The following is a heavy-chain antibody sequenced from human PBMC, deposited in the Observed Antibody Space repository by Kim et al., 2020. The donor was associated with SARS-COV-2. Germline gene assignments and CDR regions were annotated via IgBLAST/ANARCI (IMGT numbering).Heavy chain of an antibody. V-gene: IGHV3-33*01. Sequence: GGSLRLSCAASGFTFSSYGMHWVRQAPGKGLEWVAVIWYDGSNKYYADSVKGRFTISRDNSKNTLYLQMNSLRAEDTAVYYCARGKGGVDIVATIIGYYFDYWGQGTLVTVSS. CDR3: ARGKGGVDIVATIIGYYFDY. CDR2: IWYDGSNK. J-gene: IGHJ4*02. D-gene: IGHD5-12*01. CDR1: GFTFSSYG.